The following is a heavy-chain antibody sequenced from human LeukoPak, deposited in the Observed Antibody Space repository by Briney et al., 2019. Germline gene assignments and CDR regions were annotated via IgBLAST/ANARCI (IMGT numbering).Heavy chain of an antibody. V-gene: IGHV1-2*02. D-gene: IGHD3-22*01. CDR1: GYTFTGYY. CDR3: ARVTKTGYYDSSGYDY. CDR2: INPSSGGT. J-gene: IGHJ4*02. Sequence: ASVKVSCKASGYTFTGYYMHWVRQAPGQGLEWMGWINPSSGGTNYAQKFQGRVTMTRDTSISTAYMELSRLRSDDTAVYYCARVTKTGYYDSSGYDYWGQGTLVTVSS.